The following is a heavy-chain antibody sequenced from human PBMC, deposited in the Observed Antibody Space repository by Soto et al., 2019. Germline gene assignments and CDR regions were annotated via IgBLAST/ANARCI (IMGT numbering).Heavy chain of an antibody. Sequence: PGGSLRLSCAGSGFKFADYALAWVRQAPGKGLEWVTSISGAAHGSFTADSVRGRFTVSRDNSKDTLFLQMDSLDTEGTAVYYCARDNRITGIVAEIDLWGRGTLVTVSS. D-gene: IGHD1-20*01. V-gene: IGHV3-23*01. CDR1: GFKFADYA. CDR2: ISGAAHGS. J-gene: IGHJ5*02. CDR3: ARDNRITGIVAEIDL.